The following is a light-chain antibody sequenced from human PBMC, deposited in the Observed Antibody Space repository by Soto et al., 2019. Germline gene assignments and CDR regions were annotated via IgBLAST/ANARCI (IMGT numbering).Light chain of an antibody. CDR2: GAS. CDR1: QSVSSSY. V-gene: IGKV3-20*01. J-gene: IGKJ2*01. Sequence: IVLTQSPGTLSLSPGERATLSCRASQSVSSSYLTWYQQKPGQAPRLLIYGASSRATGIPDRFSGSGSGTDFTLTISRLEPEDVEVYYCQQYGRSPPYTFGQGTKLEIK. CDR3: QQYGRSPPYT.